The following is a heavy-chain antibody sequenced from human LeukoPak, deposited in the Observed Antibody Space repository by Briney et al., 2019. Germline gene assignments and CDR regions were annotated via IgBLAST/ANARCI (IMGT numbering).Heavy chain of an antibody. CDR2: IRSKAYGGTI. V-gene: IGHV3-49*04. CDR3: SSHTSGYYYSDY. CDR1: GFTFGDYA. Sequence: GGSLRLSCTASGFTFGDYAMSWVRQAPGKGLEWVGFIRSKAYGGTIEYAASVKGRFTISRDDSKSIAYLQMNSLKAEDTAVYFCSSHTSGYYYSDYRGQGTLVTVSS. D-gene: IGHD3-22*01. J-gene: IGHJ4*02.